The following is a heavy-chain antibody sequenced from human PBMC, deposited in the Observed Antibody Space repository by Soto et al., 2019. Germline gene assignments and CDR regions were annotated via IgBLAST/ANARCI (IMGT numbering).Heavy chain of an antibody. CDR3: AHILYGSRSNISSFAS. CDR2: IYWDDDK. CDR1: GFSLSTRGVG. J-gene: IGHJ4*02. Sequence: ESGPTLVNPTQTLTLTCTFSGFSLSTRGVGVGWIRQPPGKALEWLALIYWDDDKRYSPSLKSRLTITKDTSKNQVVLTMTNMDPVDTATYYCAHILYGSRSNISSFASWGQGTLVTVSS. V-gene: IGHV2-5*02. D-gene: IGHD3-10*01.